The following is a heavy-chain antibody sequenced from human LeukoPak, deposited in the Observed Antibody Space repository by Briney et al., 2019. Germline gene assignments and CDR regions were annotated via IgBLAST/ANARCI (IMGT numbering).Heavy chain of an antibody. D-gene: IGHD3-9*01. Sequence: GGSLRLSCAASGFTSSHYLMSWVRQAPGKGLEWVANIKQDGSERYYVDSVKGRLTISRDNAKNSVYLQMNSLRAEDTAVYYCARDRPTMFSYMDVWGKGTTVTVSS. CDR3: ARDRPTMFSYMDV. V-gene: IGHV3-7*01. CDR2: IKQDGSER. J-gene: IGHJ6*03. CDR1: GFTSSHYL.